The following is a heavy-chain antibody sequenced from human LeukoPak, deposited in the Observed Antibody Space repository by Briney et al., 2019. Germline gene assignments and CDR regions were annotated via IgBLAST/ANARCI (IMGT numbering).Heavy chain of an antibody. D-gene: IGHD3-22*01. CDR3: AKDSSGYYYSSGSFDY. CDR2: ISWNSGSI. Sequence: GRSLRLSCAASGFTFDDYAMHWVRQPPGKGLEWVSGISWNSGSIGYADSVKGRFTISRDNAKNSLYLQMNSLRAEDTALYYCAKDSSGYYYSSGSFDYWGQGTPVTVSS. CDR1: GFTFDDYA. V-gene: IGHV3-9*01. J-gene: IGHJ4*02.